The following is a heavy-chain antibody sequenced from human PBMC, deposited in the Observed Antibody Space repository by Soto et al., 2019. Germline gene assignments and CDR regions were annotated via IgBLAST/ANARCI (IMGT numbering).Heavy chain of an antibody. D-gene: IGHD2-2*01. J-gene: IGHJ4*02. CDR3: ARAPISPYCSSTHCHYFDY. Sequence: LRLSCAASGFTFSSYWMSWVRQAPGKGLEWVANIKQDGSEKYYVDSVKGRFTISRDNAKNSLYLQMNSLRAEDTAVYYCARAPISPYCSSTHCHYFDYWGQGTLVTVSS. CDR1: GFTFSSYW. CDR2: IKQDGSEK. V-gene: IGHV3-7*03.